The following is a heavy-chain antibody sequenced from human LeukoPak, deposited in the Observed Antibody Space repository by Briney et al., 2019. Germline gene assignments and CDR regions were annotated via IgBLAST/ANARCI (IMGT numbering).Heavy chain of an antibody. V-gene: IGHV3-15*01. CDR2: IKSKTDGRTT. Sequence: GGTLSLSCAASGFTFSNACMSWVCQGPGKGLEWVGRIKSKTDGRTTDYAAPVKGRFTISRVNSKNTLYLQINSLKTEDRALYHCTTDHIWFANGYMDVWGEGTTVTISS. D-gene: IGHD3-10*01. J-gene: IGHJ6*03. CDR3: TTDHIWFANGYMDV. CDR1: GFTFSNAC.